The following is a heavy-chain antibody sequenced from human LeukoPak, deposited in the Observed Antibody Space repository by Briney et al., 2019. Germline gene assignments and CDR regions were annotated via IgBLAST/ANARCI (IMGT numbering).Heavy chain of an antibody. J-gene: IGHJ4*02. CDR1: GFTFSNYE. Sequence: GGSLRLSCAASGFTFSNYEMNWVRQAPGKGLEWVSGISGSGGSTYYADSVKGRFTISRDNSKNTLYLQMNSLRANDTAVYYCANSLGTLAGPSDYWGQGTLVTVSS. V-gene: IGHV3-23*01. CDR3: ANSLGTLAGPSDY. CDR2: ISGSGGST. D-gene: IGHD6-19*01.